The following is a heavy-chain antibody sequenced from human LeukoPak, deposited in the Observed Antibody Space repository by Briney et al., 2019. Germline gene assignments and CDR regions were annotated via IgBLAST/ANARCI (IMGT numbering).Heavy chain of an antibody. Sequence: GGSLRLSCAASGFTFSSCSMSWVRQAPGKGLEWVSAISTSGTGPQYADSVKGRFTISRDNSRDTLFLQMNTLGAEDTAVYFCAGHYYGSGTYWDSWGQGTLVTVSS. CDR2: ISTSGTGP. J-gene: IGHJ4*02. CDR1: GFTFSSCS. D-gene: IGHD3-10*01. CDR3: AGHYYGSGTYWDS. V-gene: IGHV3-23*01.